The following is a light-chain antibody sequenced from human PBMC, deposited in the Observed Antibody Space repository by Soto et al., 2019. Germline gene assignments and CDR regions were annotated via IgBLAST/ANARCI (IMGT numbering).Light chain of an antibody. CDR1: QSITNN. V-gene: IGKV3-15*01. J-gene: IGKJ4*01. Sequence: ELVMTQSPATLSVSPGERATLSCRASQSITNNLAWYQQRPGQAPRLLIYGASTRATGVPARFSGSGSGTEFTLTISSLQSEDFATYYCQHFNHWPPELTFGGGTKVEIK. CDR3: QHFNHWPPELT. CDR2: GAS.